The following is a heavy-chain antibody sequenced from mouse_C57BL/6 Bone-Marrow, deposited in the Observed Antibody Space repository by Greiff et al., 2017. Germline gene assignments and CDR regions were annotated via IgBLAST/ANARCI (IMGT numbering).Heavy chain of an antibody. CDR3: TREYCSSPDY. Sequence: EVQLQQSGAELVRPGASVTLSCTASGFNIKDDYMHRVKQRPEQGLERIGWIDPEHGDTESASKFQGKATISADTSANTAYLERSSLTAEDTSVYYCTREYCSSPDYWGQGTTLTVSS. CDR1: GFNIKDDY. CDR2: IDPEHGDT. D-gene: IGHD1-1*01. J-gene: IGHJ2*01. V-gene: IGHV14-4*01.